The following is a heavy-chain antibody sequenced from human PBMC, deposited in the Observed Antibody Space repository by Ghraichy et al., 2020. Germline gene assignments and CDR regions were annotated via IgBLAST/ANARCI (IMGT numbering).Heavy chain of an antibody. J-gene: IGHJ3*02. CDR1: GGSISSSSYY. V-gene: IGHV4-39*01. Sequence: SETLSLTCTVSGGSISSSSYYWGWIRQPPGKGLEWIGSIYYSGSTYYNPSLKSRVTISVDTSKNQFSLKLSSVTAADTAVYYCARHTTGTLDAFDIWGQGTMVTVSS. CDR3: ARHTTGTLDAFDI. CDR2: IYYSGST. D-gene: IGHD4-17*01.